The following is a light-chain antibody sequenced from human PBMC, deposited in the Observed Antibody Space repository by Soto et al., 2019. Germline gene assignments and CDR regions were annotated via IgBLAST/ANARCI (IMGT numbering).Light chain of an antibody. V-gene: IGLV2-14*01. CDR2: DVS. CDR3: SSYTINSTLYV. Sequence: QSVLTQPASVSGSPGQSITISCTGTSSDVGGYNYVSWYQQHPGKAPKLMIYDVSNRPSGVSNRFSGSKSGNTASLTISGLQAEDVAYYYCSSYTINSTLYVFGTGTKVTVL. CDR1: SSDVGGYNY. J-gene: IGLJ1*01.